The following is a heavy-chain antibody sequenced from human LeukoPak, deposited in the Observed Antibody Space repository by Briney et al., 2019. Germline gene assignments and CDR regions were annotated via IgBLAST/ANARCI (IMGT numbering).Heavy chain of an antibody. CDR3: AKGGPEASAGLSWFDP. Sequence: SETLSLTCTVSGGSVRSYYWSWIRQPPGKGLEWIGNVYYSGSTNDNPSLKSRVTISVDTSKNQFSLKLTSVTAADTAVYYCAKGGPEASAGLSWFDPWGQGTLVTVSS. CDR2: VYYSGST. J-gene: IGHJ5*02. V-gene: IGHV4-59*02. D-gene: IGHD1-14*01. CDR1: GGSVRSYY.